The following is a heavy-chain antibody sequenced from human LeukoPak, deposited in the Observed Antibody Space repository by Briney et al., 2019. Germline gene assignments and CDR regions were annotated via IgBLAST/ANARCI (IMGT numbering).Heavy chain of an antibody. J-gene: IGHJ4*02. V-gene: IGHV3-30*18. CDR2: ISYDGSNK. CDR3: AKDALRFLEWFNEGPHYFDY. D-gene: IGHD3-3*01. CDR1: GFTFSSYG. Sequence: QAGGSLRLSCAASGFTFSSYGMHWVRQAPGKGLEWVAVISYDGSNKYYADSVKGRFTISRDNSKNTLYLQMNSLRAEDTAVYYCAKDALRFLEWFNEGPHYFDYWGQGTLVTVSS.